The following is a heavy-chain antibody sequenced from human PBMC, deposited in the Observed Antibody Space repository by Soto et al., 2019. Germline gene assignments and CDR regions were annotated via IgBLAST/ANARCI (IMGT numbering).Heavy chain of an antibody. CDR3: ARDRMVRGVIITYNWFDP. CDR1: GGSISSGGYY. V-gene: IGHV4-31*03. CDR2: IYYSGST. Sequence: SETLSLTCTVSGGSISSGGYYWSWIRQHPGKGLEWIGYIYYSGSTYYNPSLKSRVTISVDTSKNQYSLKLSSVTAADTAVYYCARDRMVRGVIITYNWFDPWGQGTLVTVSS. J-gene: IGHJ5*02. D-gene: IGHD3-10*01.